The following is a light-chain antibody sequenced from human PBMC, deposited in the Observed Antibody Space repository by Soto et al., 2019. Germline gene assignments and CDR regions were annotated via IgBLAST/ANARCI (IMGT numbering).Light chain of an antibody. CDR1: SGSIASNY. V-gene: IGLV6-57*04. J-gene: IGLJ2*01. Sequence: NFMLTQPHSVSESPGKTVTISCTRSSGSIASNYVQWYQQRPGSAPTTVIYEDYQRPSGVPDRFSGSIDSSSNSASLTISGLKTEDEADYYYQSYDNNNQAVVFGGGTKLTVL. CDR2: EDY. CDR3: QSYDNNNQAVV.